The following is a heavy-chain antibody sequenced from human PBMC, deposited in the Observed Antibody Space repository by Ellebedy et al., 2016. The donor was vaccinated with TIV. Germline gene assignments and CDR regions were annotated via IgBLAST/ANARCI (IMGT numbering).Heavy chain of an antibody. Sequence: SETLSLXXAVSGGSISSSNWWSWVRQPPGKGLEWIGEIYHSGSTNYNPSLKSRVTISVDKSKNQFSLKLSSVTAADTAVYYCAREGRNQSDAFDIWGQGTMVTVSS. D-gene: IGHD3-10*01. V-gene: IGHV4-4*02. J-gene: IGHJ3*02. CDR2: IYHSGST. CDR1: GGSISSSNW. CDR3: AREGRNQSDAFDI.